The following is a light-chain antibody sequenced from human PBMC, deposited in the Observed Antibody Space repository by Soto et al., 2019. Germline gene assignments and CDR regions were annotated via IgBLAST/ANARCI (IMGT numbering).Light chain of an antibody. CDR3: QQYNSYSPGP. CDR1: QSISSW. V-gene: IGKV1-5*03. CDR2: KAS. J-gene: IGKJ1*01. Sequence: DLQMTQSPSTLSASVGDRVTITCRASQSISSWLAWYQQKPGKAPKLLIYKASSLESGVPSRFSGSGSGTEFTLTISSLQPDDFATYYCQQYNSYSPGPFGQGTKVEIK.